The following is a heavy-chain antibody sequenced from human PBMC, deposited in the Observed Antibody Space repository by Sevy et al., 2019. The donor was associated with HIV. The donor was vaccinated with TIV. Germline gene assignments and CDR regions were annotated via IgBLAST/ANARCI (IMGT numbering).Heavy chain of an antibody. Sequence: GGSLRFSCAASGFTFSSYAMSWVRQAPGKGLEWVSAISGSGGSTYYADSVKGRFTISRDNSKNTLYLQMNSLRAEDTAVYYCAKGPPNYDSSGYYLFDYWGQGTLVTVSS. J-gene: IGHJ4*02. CDR1: GFTFSSYA. CDR3: AKGPPNYDSSGYYLFDY. D-gene: IGHD3-22*01. V-gene: IGHV3-23*01. CDR2: ISGSGGST.